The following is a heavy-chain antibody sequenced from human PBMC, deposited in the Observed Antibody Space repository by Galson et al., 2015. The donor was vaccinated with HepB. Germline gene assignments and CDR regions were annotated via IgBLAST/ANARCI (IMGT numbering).Heavy chain of an antibody. CDR2: IWYDGSNK. CDR3: ARDLGAARPDQYFDY. V-gene: IGHV3-33*01. Sequence: SLRLSCAASGFTFSSYGMHWVRQAPGKGLEWVAVIWYDGSNKYYADSVKGRFTISRDNSKNTLYLQMNSLRAEDTAVYYCARDLGAARPDQYFDYWGQGTLVTVSS. D-gene: IGHD6-6*01. CDR1: GFTFSSYG. J-gene: IGHJ4*02.